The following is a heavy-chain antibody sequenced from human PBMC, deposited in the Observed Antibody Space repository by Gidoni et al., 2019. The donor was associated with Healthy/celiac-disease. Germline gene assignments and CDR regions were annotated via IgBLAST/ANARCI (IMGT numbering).Heavy chain of an antibody. Sequence: QVQLVEAGGGVFQPGRSLRLSCAASGFTFSSYGMHWVRQAPGKGLEWVAVIWYDGSNKYYADSVKGRFTISRDNSKNTLYLQMNSLRAEDTAVYYCARDSYDSSAVGAFDIWGQGTMVTVSS. CDR1: GFTFSSYG. D-gene: IGHD3-22*01. CDR2: IWYDGSNK. J-gene: IGHJ3*02. CDR3: ARDSYDSSAVGAFDI. V-gene: IGHV3-33*01.